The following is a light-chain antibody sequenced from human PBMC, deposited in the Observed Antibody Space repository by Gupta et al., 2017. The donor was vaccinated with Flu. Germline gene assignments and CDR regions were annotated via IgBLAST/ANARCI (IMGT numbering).Light chain of an antibody. Sequence: DFVMTQSPDSMPVSLGERANMNCKSSQSVLYSSDNKSYLAWYQQKPGQPPKLLMYWASTRESGIPDRCSGSGSGTDFTLTISSLQAEDVAVYFCQQYYDTPRTFGQGTKLEIK. CDR3: QQYYDTPRT. V-gene: IGKV4-1*01. J-gene: IGKJ2*01. CDR2: WAS. CDR1: QSVLYSSDNKSY.